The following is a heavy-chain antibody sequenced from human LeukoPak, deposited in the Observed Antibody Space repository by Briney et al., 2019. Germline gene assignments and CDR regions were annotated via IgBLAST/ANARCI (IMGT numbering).Heavy chain of an antibody. J-gene: IGHJ4*02. CDR1: GGSISSSDW. D-gene: IGHD2-2*01. CDR3: ARDPNCSSTSCYLV. Sequence: SETLSLTCAVSGGSISSSDWWSWVRQPPGKGLEWIGEIYHSGSTNYNPSLKSRVTISVDRSKNQFSLKLSSVTAADTAVYYCARDPNCSSTSCYLVWGQGTLVTVSS. V-gene: IGHV4-4*02. CDR2: IYHSGST.